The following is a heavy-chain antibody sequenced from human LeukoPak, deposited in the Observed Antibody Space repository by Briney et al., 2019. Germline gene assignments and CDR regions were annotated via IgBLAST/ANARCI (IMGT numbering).Heavy chain of an antibody. CDR1: GFTFSSYG. CDR2: ISYDGSNK. V-gene: IGHV3-30*18. CDR3: AKGHKNGYSSSWYGHKDAFDI. Sequence: GGSLRLSCAASGFTFSSYGMHWVRQAPGKGLEWVAVISYDGSNKYYADSVKGRFTISRDNAKNSLYLQMNSLRAEDTALYYCAKGHKNGYSSSWYGHKDAFDIWGQGTMVTVSS. J-gene: IGHJ3*02. D-gene: IGHD6-13*01.